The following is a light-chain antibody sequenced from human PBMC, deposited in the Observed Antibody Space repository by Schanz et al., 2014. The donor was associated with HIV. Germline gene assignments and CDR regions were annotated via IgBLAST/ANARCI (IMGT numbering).Light chain of an antibody. CDR1: QNVRTN. CDR2: DAS. J-gene: IGKJ4*01. Sequence: EIVMTQSPAILSVSPGERATLSCRASQNVRTNLAWYQQKPGQAPRLLIYDASNRATGIPARFSGSGSGTDFTLTISSLEPEDFAVYYCQQCSNSPLTFGGGTKVEIK. V-gene: IGKV3D-15*01. CDR3: QQCSNSPLT.